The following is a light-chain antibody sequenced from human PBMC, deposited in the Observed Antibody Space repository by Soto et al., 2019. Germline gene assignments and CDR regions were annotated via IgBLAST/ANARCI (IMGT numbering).Light chain of an antibody. CDR2: GNI. V-gene: IGLV1-40*01. CDR3: QSYDTSLSGLL. Sequence: QSVLTQPPSVSGAPGRRVTISCAGTNSNIGAGYDVHWYQQVPGTAPKLLIYGNINRPSGVPDRFSGSKSATSASPAITGLQAEDEADYYCQSYDTSLSGLLFGGGTQLTVL. J-gene: IGLJ2*01. CDR1: NSNIGAGYD.